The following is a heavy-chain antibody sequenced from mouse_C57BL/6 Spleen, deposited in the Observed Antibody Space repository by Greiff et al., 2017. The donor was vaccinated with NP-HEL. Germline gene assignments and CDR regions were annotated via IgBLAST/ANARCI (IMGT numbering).Heavy chain of an antibody. CDR2: IDPSDSET. Sequence: QVQLQQPGAELVRPGSSVKLSCKASGYTFTSYWMDWVKQRPGQGLEWIGNIDPSDSETHYNQKFKDKATLTVDKSSSTAYMQLSSLTSEDSAVYYCARLGGVPRYFDVWGTGTTVTVSS. CDR3: ARLGGVPRYFDV. V-gene: IGHV1-61*01. CDR1: GYTFTSYW. J-gene: IGHJ1*03.